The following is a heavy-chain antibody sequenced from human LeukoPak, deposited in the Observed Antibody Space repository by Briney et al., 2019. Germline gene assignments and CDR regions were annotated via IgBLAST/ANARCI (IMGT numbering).Heavy chain of an antibody. Sequence: SETLSLTCTVSGGSISSYYWSWIRQPPGKGLEWIGYIYYSGSTNYNPSLKSRVIISVDTSKDQFSLKLSSVTAADTAVYYCARAYYYDSSGYHLWGQGTLVTVSS. J-gene: IGHJ5*02. CDR2: IYYSGST. CDR3: ARAYYYDSSGYHL. V-gene: IGHV4-59*01. CDR1: GGSISSYY. D-gene: IGHD3-22*01.